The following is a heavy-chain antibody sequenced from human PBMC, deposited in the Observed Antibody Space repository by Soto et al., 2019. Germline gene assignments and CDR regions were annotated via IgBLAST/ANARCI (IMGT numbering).Heavy chain of an antibody. D-gene: IGHD3-3*01. CDR3: ARDSNAAISYYFDY. Sequence: GGSLRLSCAASGFTFSSYSMNWVRQAPGKGLEWVSSISSSSSYIYYADTVKGRVTNSRDNAKNSLYLQMNSLRAEDTAVYYCARDSNAAISYYFDYWGQGTLVTVSS. CDR1: GFTFSSYS. J-gene: IGHJ4*02. V-gene: IGHV3-21*01. CDR2: ISSSSSYI.